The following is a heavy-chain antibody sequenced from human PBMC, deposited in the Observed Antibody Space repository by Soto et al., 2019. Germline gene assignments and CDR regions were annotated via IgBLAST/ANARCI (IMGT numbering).Heavy chain of an antibody. CDR3: AKDRKGKTYYYDSSGHDY. J-gene: IGHJ4*02. CDR1: GFTFSSYG. D-gene: IGHD3-22*01. Sequence: GSLRLSCAASGFTFSSYGMHWVRQAPGKGLEWVAVISYDGSNKYYADSVKGRFTISRDNSKSTLYLQMNSLRAEDTAVYYCAKDRKGKTYYYDSSGHDYWGQGTLVTVSS. CDR2: ISYDGSNK. V-gene: IGHV3-30*18.